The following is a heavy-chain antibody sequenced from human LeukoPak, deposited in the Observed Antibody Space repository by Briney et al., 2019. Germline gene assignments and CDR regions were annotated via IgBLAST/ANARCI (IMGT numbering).Heavy chain of an antibody. V-gene: IGHV1-69*05. D-gene: IGHD2-2*02. Sequence: SVKVSCKASGGTFSSYAISWVRQAPGQGLEWMGGIIPIFGTANYAQKFQGRVTITTDESTSTAYMELSSLRSEDTAVYYCARVPDLGYCSSTSCYTPSYFDYWGQGTLVTVSS. CDR3: ARVPDLGYCSSTSCYTPSYFDY. CDR1: GGTFSSYA. CDR2: IIPIFGTA. J-gene: IGHJ4*02.